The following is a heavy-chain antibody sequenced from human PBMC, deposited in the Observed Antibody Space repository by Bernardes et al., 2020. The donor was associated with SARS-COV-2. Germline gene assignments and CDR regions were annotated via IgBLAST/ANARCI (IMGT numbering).Heavy chain of an antibody. V-gene: IGHV4-39*01. CDR3: ARLAVTGLKFDS. CDR2: FYYGGST. D-gene: IGHD6-19*01. J-gene: IGHJ4*02. CDR1: GGSIRSSSYY. Sequence: SETLSLTCTVSGGSIRSSSYYWGWIRQPPGEGLEWIGSFYYGGSTYHKSSLKSRVIISVDTSKSQFSLKVSSVTAADTAVYYCARLAVTGLKFDSWGQGTRVTVSS.